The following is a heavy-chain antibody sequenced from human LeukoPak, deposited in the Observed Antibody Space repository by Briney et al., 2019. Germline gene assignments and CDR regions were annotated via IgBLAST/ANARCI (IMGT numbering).Heavy chain of an antibody. D-gene: IGHD6-19*01. CDR2: ISYSGTNA. V-gene: IGHV3-23*01. CDR1: AFTISGYA. J-gene: IGHJ4*02. CDR3: AQGYLSGWYPH. Sequence: PGGSLRLSCAASAFTISGYAMTWVRQAPGKGLEWVSTISYSGTNAYYADSVKGRFTISRDNSKNMLYLQMNSLRAEDTAVYYCAQGYLSGWYPHWGQGSLVSVSS.